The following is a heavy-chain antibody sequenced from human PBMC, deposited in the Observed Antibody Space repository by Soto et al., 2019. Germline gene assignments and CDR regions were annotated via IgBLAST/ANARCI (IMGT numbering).Heavy chain of an antibody. D-gene: IGHD3-22*01. V-gene: IGHV1-46*01. CDR2: IKTAGGDT. CDR3: AKVYYDRNGNPQGGFDY. J-gene: IGHJ4*02. CDR1: GYVFTNYY. Sequence: GASVKVSCKASGYVFTNYYIHWVRQAPGQGLEWMGIIKTAGGDTNYAQKFRGRVTMTRDTSTSTVYMELSSLTSEDTGVYFCAKVYYDRNGNPQGGFDYWGQGTPVTVSS.